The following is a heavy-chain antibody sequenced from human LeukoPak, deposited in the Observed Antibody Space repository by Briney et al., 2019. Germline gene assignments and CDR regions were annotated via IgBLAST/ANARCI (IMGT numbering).Heavy chain of an antibody. D-gene: IGHD4-11*01. V-gene: IGHV4-34*01. J-gene: IGHJ4*02. CDR3: ARGMTN. CDR2: ITHSGST. Sequence: SETLSLTCAVYGGSFSGYYWSWIRQPPGKGLEWIGEITHSGSTNYNPSLESRVTISVDTSKNQFSLRLSSVTAADTAVYYCARGMTNWGQGTLVTVSS. CDR1: GGSFSGYY.